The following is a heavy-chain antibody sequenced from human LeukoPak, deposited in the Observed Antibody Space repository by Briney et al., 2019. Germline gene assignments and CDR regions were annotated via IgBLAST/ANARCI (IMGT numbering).Heavy chain of an antibody. V-gene: IGHV4-39*07. D-gene: IGHD6-13*01. CDR2: IYYSGST. Sequence: SETLSLTCTVSGGSISSSSYYWGWIRQPPGKGLEWIGSIYYSGSTYYNPSLKSRVTISVDTSKNQFSLKLSSVTAADTAVYYCARGPGYSSSWYWVFWGQGTLVTVSS. CDR1: GGSISSSSYY. CDR3: ARGPGYSSSWYWVF. J-gene: IGHJ4*02.